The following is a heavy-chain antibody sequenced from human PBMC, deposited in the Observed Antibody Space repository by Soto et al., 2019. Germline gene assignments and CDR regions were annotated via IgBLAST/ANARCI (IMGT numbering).Heavy chain of an antibody. CDR2: IRYDGGKQ. CDR1: GLIFSHYD. J-gene: IGHJ4*02. V-gene: IGHV3-30*02. D-gene: IGHD3-10*01. Sequence: GGSLRLSCTTYGLIFSHYDMHWVRQAPGKGLEWVAFIRYDGGKQYYADSVKGRFTISRDNSKNTLYLQMNSLRAEDTAEYYCARDNSGSWNDQDSNFDYWGQGTRLTVSS. CDR3: ARDNSGSWNDQDSNFDY.